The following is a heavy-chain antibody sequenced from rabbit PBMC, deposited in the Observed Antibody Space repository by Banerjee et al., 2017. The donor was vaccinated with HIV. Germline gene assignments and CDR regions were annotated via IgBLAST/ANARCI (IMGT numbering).Heavy chain of an antibody. CDR1: GFDFSSSYW. J-gene: IGHJ4*01. D-gene: IGHD6-1*01. CDR2: IYAGSSGST. V-gene: IGHV1S45*01. Sequence: QEQLVESGGGLVQPEGSLTLTCKASGFDFSSSYWICWVRQAPGKGLEWIACIYAGSSGSTYYASWAKGRFTISKTSSPTVTLQMTSLTAADTATYFCARKLSLWGPGTLVTVS. CDR3: ARKLSL.